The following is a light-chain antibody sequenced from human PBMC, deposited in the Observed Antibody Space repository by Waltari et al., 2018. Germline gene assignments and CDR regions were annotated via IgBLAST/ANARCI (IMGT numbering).Light chain of an antibody. V-gene: IGKV3-20*01. CDR1: QSVSNNF. CDR3: QQFHTSPRT. J-gene: IGKJ4*01. Sequence: EIVLTQSPGTLSLSPGDRATLSCRASQSVSNNFLAWYQQRPGQTPGLLIYSASSRATGIPGRFSGSGSGTDFTLTITRLEPEDAAVYYCQQFHTSPRTFGGGTKVEVK. CDR2: SAS.